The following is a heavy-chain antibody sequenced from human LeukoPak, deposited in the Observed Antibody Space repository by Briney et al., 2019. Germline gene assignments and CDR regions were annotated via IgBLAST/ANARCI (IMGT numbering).Heavy chain of an antibody. J-gene: IGHJ5*02. V-gene: IGHV4-59*08. Sequence: SETLSLTCTVSGGSISSYYWSWIRQPPGEGLEWIGYIYYSGSTNYNPSLKSRVTISVDTSKNQFSLKLSSVTAADTAVYYCARWSSWYFWFDPWGQGTLVTVSS. CDR1: GGSISSYY. CDR3: ARWSSWYFWFDP. D-gene: IGHD6-13*01. CDR2: IYYSGST.